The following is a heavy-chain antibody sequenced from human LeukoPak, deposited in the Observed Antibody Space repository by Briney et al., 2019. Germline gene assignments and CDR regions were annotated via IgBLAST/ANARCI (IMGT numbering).Heavy chain of an antibody. Sequence: RAGGSLRLSCAASGFTFDDYAMHWVRQAPVKGLEWVSGISWNSGSIGYADSVKGRFTISRDNAKNSLYLQMNSLRAEDTALYYCAKGSGWSDNAFDIWGQGTMVTVSS. CDR2: ISWNSGSI. CDR3: AKGSGWSDNAFDI. CDR1: GFTFDDYA. D-gene: IGHD6-19*01. V-gene: IGHV3-9*01. J-gene: IGHJ3*02.